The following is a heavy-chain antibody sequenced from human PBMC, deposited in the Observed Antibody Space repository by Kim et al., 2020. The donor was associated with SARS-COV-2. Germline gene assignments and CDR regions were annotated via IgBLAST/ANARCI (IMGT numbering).Heavy chain of an antibody. Sequence: ASVKVSCKASGYTFTSYAMNWVRQAPGQGLEWMGWINTNTGNPTYAQGFTGRFVFSLDTSVSTAYLQISSLKAEDTAVYYCARGLWGYRYSYGFDYWGQGTLVTVSS. CDR3: ARGLWGYRYSYGFDY. V-gene: IGHV7-4-1*02. CDR1: GYTFTSYA. CDR2: INTNTGNP. J-gene: IGHJ4*02. D-gene: IGHD5-18*01.